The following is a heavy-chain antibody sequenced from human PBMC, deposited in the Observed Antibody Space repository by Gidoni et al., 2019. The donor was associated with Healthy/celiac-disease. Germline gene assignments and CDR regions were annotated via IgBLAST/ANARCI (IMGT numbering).Heavy chain of an antibody. CDR1: GFPFRSYA. V-gene: IGHV3-30-3*01. CDR2: IAYDGSNK. CDR3: ARSRYPPGIAVTWGEYFDL. J-gene: IGHJ2*01. Sequence: QVQLVESGGGVVQPGRSLRLSCAASGFPFRSYAMHWVRQAPGKGLEWVAIIAYDGSNKYYADSVKGRFTISRDNSKNTLYLQINSLRAEDTAVYYCARSRYPPGIAVTWGEYFDLWGRGTLVTVSS. D-gene: IGHD6-19*01.